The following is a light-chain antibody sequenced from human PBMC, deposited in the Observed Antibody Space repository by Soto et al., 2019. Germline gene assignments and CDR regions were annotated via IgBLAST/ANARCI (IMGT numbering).Light chain of an antibody. CDR1: SSDVGGYNY. Sequence: ALTQPPSASGSPGQSVTISCTGTSSDVGGYNYVSWYQQHPGRPPKLMIYEVTKRPLGVPDRFSGSKSGNTASLTVSGLQAEDEADYYCSSYAGSDNYVFGPGTKVTVL. V-gene: IGLV2-8*01. CDR2: EVT. J-gene: IGLJ1*01. CDR3: SSYAGSDNYV.